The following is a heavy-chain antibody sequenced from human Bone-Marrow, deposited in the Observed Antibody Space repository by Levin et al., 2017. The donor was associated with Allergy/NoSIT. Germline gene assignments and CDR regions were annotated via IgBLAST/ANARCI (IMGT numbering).Heavy chain of an antibody. D-gene: IGHD6-19*01. V-gene: IGHV3-30-3*01. CDR2: ISYDGSNK. CDR3: ARDGFLRVAVAGIPYYYGMDV. Sequence: GGSLRLSCAASGFTFSSYAMHWVRQAPGKGLEWVAVISYDGSNKYYADSVKGRFTISRDNSKNTLYLQMNSLRAEDTAVYYCARDGFLRVAVAGIPYYYGMDVWGQGTTVTVSS. J-gene: IGHJ6*02. CDR1: GFTFSSYA.